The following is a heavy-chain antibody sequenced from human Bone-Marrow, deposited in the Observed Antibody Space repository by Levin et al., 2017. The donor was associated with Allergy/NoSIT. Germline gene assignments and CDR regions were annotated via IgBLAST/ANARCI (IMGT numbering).Heavy chain of an antibody. J-gene: IGHJ4*02. V-gene: IGHV1-18*01. D-gene: IGHD3-22*01. CDR2: ISAYNGNT. CDR1: GYTFTSYG. CDR3: ASGYYDSSGYYPPGAYFDY. Sequence: ASVKVSCKASGYTFTSYGISWVRQAPGQGLEWMGWISAYNGNTNYAQKLQGRVTMTTDTSTSTAYMELRSLRSDDTAVDYCASGYYDSSGYYPPGAYFDYWGQGTLVTVSS.